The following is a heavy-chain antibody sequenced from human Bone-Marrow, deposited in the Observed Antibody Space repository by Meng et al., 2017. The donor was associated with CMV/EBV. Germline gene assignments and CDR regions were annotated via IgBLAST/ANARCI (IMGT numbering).Heavy chain of an antibody. CDR3: AKDRSRERLGFRWFDS. J-gene: IGHJ5*01. Sequence: STFTCSSYTMAWVRQAPGKGLEWVTDITGSGGSTKYAESVKGRFAISRENSKNTLYLQMNRLRADDTAVYFCAKDRSRERLGFRWFDSWGQGTLVTVSS. CDR1: TFTCSSYT. V-gene: IGHV3-23*01. D-gene: IGHD1-26*01. CDR2: ITGSGGST.